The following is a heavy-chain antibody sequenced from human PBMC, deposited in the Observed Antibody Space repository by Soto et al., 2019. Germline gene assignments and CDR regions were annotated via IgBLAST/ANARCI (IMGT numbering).Heavy chain of an antibody. CDR1: GGSINYSPYF. Sequence: QVQLQESGPGLVKPSQTLSLTCTVSGGSINYSPYFWSWIRQTPGKGLEWIGHIYNSGTTYTNPSLNSRATISGDTPPNQFSLNLKSVTAADTAVYYCARGPSADKVDYWGQGTLVTVSS. J-gene: IGHJ4*02. V-gene: IGHV4-30-4*01. CDR2: IYNSGTT. CDR3: ARGPSADKVDY. D-gene: IGHD3-3*01.